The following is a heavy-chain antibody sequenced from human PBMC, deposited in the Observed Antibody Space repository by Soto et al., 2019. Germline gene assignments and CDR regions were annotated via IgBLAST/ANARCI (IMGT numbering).Heavy chain of an antibody. V-gene: IGHV3-7*03. D-gene: IGHD3-16*01. CDR3: ARDLFEAARRGEYAFDI. CDR2: IKQDGSEK. J-gene: IGHJ3*02. Sequence: ESGGGLVQPGGSLRLSCAASAFTFRSYWMSWVRQAPGKGLEWVANIKQDGSEKYYVDSVKGRFTISRDNAKNSLYLQMNSLRAEDTAVYYCARDLFEAARRGEYAFDIWGQGTMVTVSS. CDR1: AFTFRSYW.